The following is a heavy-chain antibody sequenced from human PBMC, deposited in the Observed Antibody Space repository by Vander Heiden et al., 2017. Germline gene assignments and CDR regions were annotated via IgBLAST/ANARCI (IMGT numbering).Heavy chain of an antibody. V-gene: IGHV3-30-3*01. J-gene: IGHJ4*02. Sequence: QVQLVESGGGVVQPGRSLRLSCAASGFTFSSYAMHWVRQAPGKGLEWVAVISYDGSNKYYADSVKGRFTISRDNSKNTLYLQMNSLRAEDTAVYYCASGTFDYWGQGTLVTVSS. CDR2: ISYDGSNK. CDR3: ASGTFDY. CDR1: GFTFSSYA.